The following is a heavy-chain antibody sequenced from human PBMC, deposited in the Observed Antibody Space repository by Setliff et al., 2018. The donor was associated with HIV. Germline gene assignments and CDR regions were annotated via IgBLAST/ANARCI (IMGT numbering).Heavy chain of an antibody. V-gene: IGHV4-34*01. D-gene: IGHD3-10*01. CDR1: GGSFNDYY. Sequence: PSETLSLTCAVYGGSFNDYYWTWIRQPPGKGLEWIGEIDHSGNIKYRASLKSRVTISKDTSKNQISLKLSSVTAADTAVYYCARGLNYYGSGSYLPLGYWGQGTLVTVSS. CDR2: IDHSGNI. CDR3: ARGLNYYGSGSYLPLGY. J-gene: IGHJ4*02.